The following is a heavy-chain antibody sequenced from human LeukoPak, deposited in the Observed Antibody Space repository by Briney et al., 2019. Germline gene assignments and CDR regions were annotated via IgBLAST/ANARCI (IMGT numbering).Heavy chain of an antibody. V-gene: IGHV3-7*01. Sequence: GGSLRLSCAASGFIFENYWMNWVRQAPGKGLEWVANIEQDGSEKYYVDSVKGRFTISRDNAKNSLYLQMNSLRAEDTAVYYCATYSSLNRREFQFWGQGTLLTVSS. CDR1: GFIFENYW. CDR2: IEQDGSEK. CDR3: ATYSSLNRREFQF. J-gene: IGHJ1*01. D-gene: IGHD3-22*01.